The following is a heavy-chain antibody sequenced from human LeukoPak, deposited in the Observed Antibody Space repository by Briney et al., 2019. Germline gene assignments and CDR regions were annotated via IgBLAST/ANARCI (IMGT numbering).Heavy chain of an antibody. CDR2: IYYSGST. J-gene: IGHJ4*02. CDR3: ARFSGQWLILDY. V-gene: IGHV4-59*08. D-gene: IGHD6-19*01. CDR1: GGSISSYY. Sequence: RPSETLSLTCTVSGGSISSYYWSWIRQPPGKGLEWIGFIYYSGSTNYNPSLKSRVTISVDTSKNQFSLKLSSVTAADTAVYYCARFSGQWLILDYWGQGTLVTVSS.